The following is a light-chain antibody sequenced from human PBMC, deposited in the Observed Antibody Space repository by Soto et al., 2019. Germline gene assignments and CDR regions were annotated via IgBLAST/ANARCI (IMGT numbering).Light chain of an antibody. CDR1: STDIGYHTY. CDR3: SSYSISDTPYV. CDR2: EVS. V-gene: IGLV2-14*01. J-gene: IGLJ1*01. Sequence: QSVLTQPASVSGSPGQSITISCTGTSTDIGYHTYVSWYQQRTGKAPELLIFEVSSRPSGISDRFSGSKSGNTASLTISGLQAEDEADYYCSSYSISDTPYVFGGGTKATVL.